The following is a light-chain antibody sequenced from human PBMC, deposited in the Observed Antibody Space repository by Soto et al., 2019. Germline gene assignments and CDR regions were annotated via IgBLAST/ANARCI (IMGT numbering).Light chain of an antibody. Sequence: DVVMTQSPDSLAVSLGERATINCKSSQSVLYSSSNKNYLAWYQQKPGQPPKLLIYWASTRESGVPDRFSGSGSGTDFTLTIFSLQAEDVAVYYCQQYYSIPLTFGGGTKVEIK. V-gene: IGKV4-1*01. CDR2: WAS. CDR3: QQYYSIPLT. CDR1: QSVLYSSSNKNY. J-gene: IGKJ4*01.